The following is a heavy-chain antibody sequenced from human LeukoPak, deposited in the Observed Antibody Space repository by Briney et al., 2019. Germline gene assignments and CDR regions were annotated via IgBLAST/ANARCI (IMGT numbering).Heavy chain of an antibody. Sequence: PSETLSLTCTVSGGSISSYYWSWIRQPPGKGLEWIGYIYYSGSTNYNPSLKSRVTISVDTSKNHFSLKLSSVTAADTAVYYCARAQQYYHYMDVWGKGTTVTVSS. J-gene: IGHJ6*03. CDR3: ARAQQYYHYMDV. V-gene: IGHV4-59*01. CDR1: GGSISSYY. CDR2: IYYSGST.